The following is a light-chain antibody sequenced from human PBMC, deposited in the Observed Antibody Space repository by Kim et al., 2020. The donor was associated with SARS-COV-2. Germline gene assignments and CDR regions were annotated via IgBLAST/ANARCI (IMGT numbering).Light chain of an antibody. CDR2: DAS. Sequence: DIQMTQSPSTLSASVGDRVTITCRASQSISSWLAWYQQKPGKAPKLLIYDASSLESGVPSRFSGSGSGTEFTLTISSLQPDDFATYYCQQYNSYSYTFSQGTKLEI. V-gene: IGKV1-5*01. CDR1: QSISSW. CDR3: QQYNSYSYT. J-gene: IGKJ2*01.